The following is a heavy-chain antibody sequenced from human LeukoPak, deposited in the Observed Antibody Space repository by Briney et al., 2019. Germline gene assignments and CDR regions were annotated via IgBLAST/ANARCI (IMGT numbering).Heavy chain of an antibody. J-gene: IGHJ5*02. CDR1: GFTFSNYW. Sequence: GGSLRLSCAASGFTFSNYWMHWVRQAPGKGLVWVSRVNTNGGSTNYADFVKGRFTISRDNAKNTLYLQMNSLRADDTAVYYCARVGDYYDSSGYYYLSWFDPWGQGTLVTVSS. V-gene: IGHV3-74*01. D-gene: IGHD3-22*01. CDR2: VNTNGGST. CDR3: ARVGDYYDSSGYYYLSWFDP.